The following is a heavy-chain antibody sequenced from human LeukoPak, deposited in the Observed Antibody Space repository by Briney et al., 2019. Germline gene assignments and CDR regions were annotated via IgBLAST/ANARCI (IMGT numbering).Heavy chain of an antibody. J-gene: IGHJ4*02. D-gene: IGHD7-27*01. CDR3: ARATPGAPAGY. CDR2: IIPILGIA. V-gene: IGHV1-69*04. CDR1: GGTFSSYA. Sequence: SVKVSCKASGGTFSSYAIGWVRQAPGQGLEWMGRIIPILGIANYAQKFQGRVTITADKSTSTAYMELSSLRSEDTAVYYCARATPGAPAGYWGQGTLVTVSS.